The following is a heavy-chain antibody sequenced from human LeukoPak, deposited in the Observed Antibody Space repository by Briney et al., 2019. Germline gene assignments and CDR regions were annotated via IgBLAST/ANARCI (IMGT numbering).Heavy chain of an antibody. CDR2: IYHSGST. J-gene: IGHJ4*02. Sequence: PSETLSLTCTVSGYSISSGYYWGWIRQPPGKGLEWIGSIYHSGSTYYNPSLKSRVTISVDTSKNQFSLKLSSVTAADTAVYYCASSSIAAAEPSFDYWGQGTLVTVSS. D-gene: IGHD6-13*01. V-gene: IGHV4-38-2*02. CDR3: ASSSIAAAEPSFDY. CDR1: GYSISSGYY.